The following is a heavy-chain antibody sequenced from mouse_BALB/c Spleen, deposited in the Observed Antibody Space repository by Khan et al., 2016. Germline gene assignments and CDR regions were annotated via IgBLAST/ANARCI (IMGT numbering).Heavy chain of an antibody. CDR1: GYTFTNYG. Sequence: QIQLVQSGPELKKPGETVKISCKASGYTFTNYGMNWVKQAPGKGLKWMGWINTYTGEPTYADDFKGRFAFSLETSARTAYLQINNLKNEDTATYFCARWLLRYYAMDYWGQGTSVTVSS. CDR2: INTYTGEP. D-gene: IGHD2-3*01. V-gene: IGHV9-3-1*01. CDR3: ARWLLRYYAMDY. J-gene: IGHJ4*01.